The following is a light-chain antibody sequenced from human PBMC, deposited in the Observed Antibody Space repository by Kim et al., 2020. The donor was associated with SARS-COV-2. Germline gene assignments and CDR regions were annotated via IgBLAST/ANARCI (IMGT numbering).Light chain of an antibody. Sequence: GPSITISRTGTSTDVGRYDFVSWYQQYPGKAPKLMIYVVSKWPSGVSNRFSGSKSGNTASLTISGLRAEDEADYYCTSYTIRSTYVFGTGTKVTVL. V-gene: IGLV2-14*03. J-gene: IGLJ1*01. CDR1: STDVGRYDF. CDR2: VVS. CDR3: TSYTIRSTYV.